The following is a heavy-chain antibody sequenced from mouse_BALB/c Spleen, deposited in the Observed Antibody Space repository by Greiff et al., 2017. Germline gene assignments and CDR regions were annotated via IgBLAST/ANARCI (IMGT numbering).Heavy chain of an antibody. Sequence: DVKLQESGGGLVKPGGSLKLSCAASGFAFSSYDMSWVRQTPEKRLEWVAYISSGGGSTYYPDTVKGRFTISRDNAKNTLYLQMSSLKSEDTAMYYCARLYDYGAMDYWGQGTSVTVSS. D-gene: IGHD2-4*01. V-gene: IGHV5-12-1*01. CDR1: GFAFSSYD. J-gene: IGHJ4*01. CDR2: ISSGGGST. CDR3: ARLYDYGAMDY.